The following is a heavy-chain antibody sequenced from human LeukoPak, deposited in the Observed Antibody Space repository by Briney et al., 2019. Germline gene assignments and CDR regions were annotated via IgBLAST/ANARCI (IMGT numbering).Heavy chain of an antibody. D-gene: IGHD2-2*01. J-gene: IGHJ2*01. CDR2: IYYSGST. Sequence: PSETLSLTCTVSGGSISSYYWSWIRQPPGKGLEWIGYIYYSGSTNYNPSLKSRVTISVDTSKNQFSLKLSSVTAADTAVYYCARRRYCSSTSCYYWYFDLWGRGTLVTVSS. V-gene: IGHV4-59*08. CDR1: GGSISSYY. CDR3: ARRRYCSSTSCYYWYFDL.